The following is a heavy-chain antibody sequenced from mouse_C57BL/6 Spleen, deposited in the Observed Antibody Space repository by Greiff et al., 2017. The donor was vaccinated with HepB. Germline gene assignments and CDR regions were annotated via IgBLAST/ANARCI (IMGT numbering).Heavy chain of an antibody. J-gene: IGHJ2*01. V-gene: IGHV1-64*01. D-gene: IGHD2-12*01. CDR1: RYTFTSYW. CDR3: ARDDLYYFDY. CDR2: IHPNRGST. Sequence: QVQLQQPGAELVQPGAPVQLSCKASRYTFTSYWMHWVRQRPGQGLEWIGMIHPNRGSTNYNEKFKIKATLTVDKSSSTAYMQLSSLTSDDSSVYYCARDDLYYFDYWGQGTPVTVSS.